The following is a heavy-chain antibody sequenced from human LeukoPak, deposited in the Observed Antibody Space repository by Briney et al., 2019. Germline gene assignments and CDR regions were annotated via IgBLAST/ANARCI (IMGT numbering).Heavy chain of an antibody. CDR1: GYTLTELS. J-gene: IGHJ4*02. Sequence: ASVKVSCKVSGYTLTELSMHWLRQAPGKGLEWMGGFDPEDGETIYAQKFQGRVTMTEDTSTDTAYMELSSLRSEDTAVYYCATAPDRQYGDYAFDYWGQGTLVTVSS. V-gene: IGHV1-24*01. CDR2: FDPEDGET. CDR3: ATAPDRQYGDYAFDY. D-gene: IGHD4-17*01.